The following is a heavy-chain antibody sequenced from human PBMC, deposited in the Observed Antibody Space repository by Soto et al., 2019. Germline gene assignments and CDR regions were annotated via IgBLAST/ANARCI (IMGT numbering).Heavy chain of an antibody. CDR2: ISDSGGTT. CDR3: ARDAPPLAYYYDPNWFDP. J-gene: IGHJ5*02. CDR1: GFTFSSYA. D-gene: IGHD3-22*01. Sequence: PGGSLRLSCAASGFTFSSYAMSWVRQGPRKGLEWVAGISDSGGTTYYVDSVKGRFTISRDNAKNSLYLQMNSLRDEDTAVYYCARDAPPLAYYYDPNWFDPWGQGTLVTVPQ. V-gene: IGHV3-23*01.